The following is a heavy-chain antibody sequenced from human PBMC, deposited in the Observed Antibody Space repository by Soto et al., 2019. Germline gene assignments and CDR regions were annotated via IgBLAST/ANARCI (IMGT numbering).Heavy chain of an antibody. CDR2: IYSGGST. Sequence: EVPLVESGGGLVQPGGSLRLSCAASGVTVSSNYMSWFRQAPGKGLEWVSVIYSGGSTYYADSVKGRFTISRDNSKNTLYLQMNSLRAEDTAVYYCARHGYNYGGGYFDYWGQGTLVTVSS. D-gene: IGHD5-18*01. J-gene: IGHJ4*02. CDR1: GVTVSSNY. V-gene: IGHV3-66*04. CDR3: ARHGYNYGGGYFDY.